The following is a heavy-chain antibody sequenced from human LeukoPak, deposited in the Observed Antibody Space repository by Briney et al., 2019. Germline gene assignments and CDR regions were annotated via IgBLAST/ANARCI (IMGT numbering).Heavy chain of an antibody. V-gene: IGHV5-51*01. CDR1: GYSFTSYW. CDR3: AKLIGDYDILTGYYLFDY. Sequence: GESLKVSCKGSGYSFTSYWIGWVRQMPGKGLEWMGIIYPGDSDTRYSPSFQGQVTISADKSISTAYLQWSSLKASDTAMYYCAKLIGDYDILTGYYLFDYWGQGTLVTVSS. J-gene: IGHJ4*02. CDR2: IYPGDSDT. D-gene: IGHD3-9*01.